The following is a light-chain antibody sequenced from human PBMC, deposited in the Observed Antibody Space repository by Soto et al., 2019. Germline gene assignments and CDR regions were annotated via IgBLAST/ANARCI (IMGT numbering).Light chain of an antibody. CDR1: QSISTY. CDR3: QQTYTYPNT. Sequence: DIQMTQSPSSLSASVGDRVTITCRASQSISTYLSWYHQEPRKAPRLVIYAASSLQSGVSSRFSGSGFGTEFTLTISSLQREDFGTYYCQQTYTYPNTFGQGTKLEI. J-gene: IGKJ2*01. V-gene: IGKV1-39*01. CDR2: AAS.